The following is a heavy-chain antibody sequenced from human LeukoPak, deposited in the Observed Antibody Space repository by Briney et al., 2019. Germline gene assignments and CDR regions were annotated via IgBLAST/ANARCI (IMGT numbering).Heavy chain of an antibody. J-gene: IGHJ6*03. CDR2: INPNSGGT. CDR1: GYTFTSYY. Sequence: ASVKVSCKASGYTFTSYYMHWVRQAPGQGLEWMGWINPNSGGTNYAQKFQGRVTMTRDTFISTAYMELSRLRSDDTAVYYCAVIYGSGPPSYYYYYYMDVWGKGTTVTVSS. V-gene: IGHV1-2*02. D-gene: IGHD3-10*01. CDR3: AVIYGSGPPSYYYYYYMDV.